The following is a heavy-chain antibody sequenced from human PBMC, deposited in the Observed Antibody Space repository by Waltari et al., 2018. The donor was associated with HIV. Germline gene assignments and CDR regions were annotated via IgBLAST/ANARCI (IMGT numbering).Heavy chain of an antibody. V-gene: IGHV4-59*01. J-gene: IGHJ6*02. Sequence: QVQLRESGPGLVKPSETLSLTCTVSGGSISVYYWSWIRQPPGNGMEWVGYIHYSGRSDYRPSLKSRVTMSVDTSKNQFSLKLRSVTAADTAVYYCARGHYYDGSGAYYYYGMDVWGQGTTVTVS. D-gene: IGHD3-22*01. CDR1: GGSISVYY. CDR2: IHYSGRS. CDR3: ARGHYYDGSGAYYYYGMDV.